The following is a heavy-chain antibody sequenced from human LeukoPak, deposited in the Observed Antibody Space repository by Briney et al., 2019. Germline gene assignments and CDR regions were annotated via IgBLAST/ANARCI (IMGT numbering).Heavy chain of an antibody. D-gene: IGHD6-6*01. CDR3: TRDLTPEQLVYGYYYGMDV. V-gene: IGHV3-49*04. CDR1: GFTFGDYA. CDR2: IRSKAYGGTT. Sequence: PGGSLRLSCTASGFTFGDYAMSWVRQAPGKGLEWVGFIRSKAYGGTTEYAASVKGRFTISRDDSKSIAYLQMNSLKTEDTAVYYCTRDLTPEQLVYGYYYGMDVWGQGTTVTVSS. J-gene: IGHJ6*02.